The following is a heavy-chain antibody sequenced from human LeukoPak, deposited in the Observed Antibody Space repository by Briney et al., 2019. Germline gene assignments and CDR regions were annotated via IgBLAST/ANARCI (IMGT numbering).Heavy chain of an antibody. V-gene: IGHV4-4*07. CDR3: ARELQLRV. J-gene: IGHJ4*02. CDR2: IYTSGGA. Sequence: KPSETLSLTCIVSGDSISTYYWSWIRQSAGKGLEWIGRIYTSGGAKYSPSLKSRVSISVDETKNQVSLRLTSVTAADTAVYYCARELQLRVWGQGTLVTVSS. D-gene: IGHD1-1*01. CDR1: GDSISTYY.